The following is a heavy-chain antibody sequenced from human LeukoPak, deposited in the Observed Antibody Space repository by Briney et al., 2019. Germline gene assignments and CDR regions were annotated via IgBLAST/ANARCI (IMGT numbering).Heavy chain of an antibody. V-gene: IGHV3-21*01. Sequence: PGGSLRLSCAASGFTFSTYTMNWVRQAPGKGLEWVSSISSSSSYIYYADSVKGRFIISRDNAKNSLYLQMNSLRVEDTAMYYCARAVRSGESDYWGQGTLVTVSS. CDR3: ARAVRSGESDY. CDR2: ISSSSSYI. J-gene: IGHJ4*02. D-gene: IGHD2-15*01. CDR1: GFTFSTYT.